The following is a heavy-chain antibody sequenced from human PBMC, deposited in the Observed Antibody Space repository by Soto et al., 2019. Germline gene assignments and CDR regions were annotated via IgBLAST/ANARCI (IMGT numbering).Heavy chain of an antibody. V-gene: IGHV3-30*18. D-gene: IGHD1-26*01. J-gene: IGHJ6*02. CDR3: AKDLDSGSYYYGMDV. CDR2: ISYDGSNK. Sequence: TGGSLRLSCAASGFTFSSYGMHWVRQAPGKGLEWVAVISYDGSNKYYADSVKGRFTISRDNSKNTLYLQMNSLRAEDTAVYYCAKDLDSGSYYYGMDVWGQGTTVTVSS. CDR1: GFTFSSYG.